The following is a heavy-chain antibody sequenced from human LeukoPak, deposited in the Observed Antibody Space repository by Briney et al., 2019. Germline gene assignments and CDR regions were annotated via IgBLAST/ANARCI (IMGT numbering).Heavy chain of an antibody. CDR3: ARLFYYDNSKSFDY. CDR2: IYPGDSDT. V-gene: IGHV5-51*01. CDR1: GYTFSNYW. Sequence: GESLKISCKGSGYTFSNYWIVWVRQMPENGLEWMGIIYPGDSDTTYSPSFQGQVTISADTSISSAFLQWNSLRASDTAIYYCARLFYYDNSKSFDYWGQGTPVTVSS. D-gene: IGHD3-22*01. J-gene: IGHJ4*02.